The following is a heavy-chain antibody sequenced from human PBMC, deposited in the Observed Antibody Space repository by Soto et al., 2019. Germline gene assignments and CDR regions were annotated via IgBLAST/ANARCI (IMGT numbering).Heavy chain of an antibody. D-gene: IGHD3-10*01. CDR3: ARDVYGSGSYYNN. CDR1: GYTFTSYG. J-gene: IGHJ4*02. Sequence: ASVKVSCKASGYTFTSYGITWVRQAPGQGLEWMGWVSAYNGNTRFAQKIQCRVTMTTDTSTSTAYMELRSLRSDDTAVYYCARDVYGSGSYYNNWGQGTLVTVSS. V-gene: IGHV1-18*01. CDR2: VSAYNGNT.